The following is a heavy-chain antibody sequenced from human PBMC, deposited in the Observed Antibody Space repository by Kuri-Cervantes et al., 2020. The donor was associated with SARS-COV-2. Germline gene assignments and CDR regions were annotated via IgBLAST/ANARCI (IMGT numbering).Heavy chain of an antibody. CDR3: ARAGLGHFFDY. CDR2: INHSGST. D-gene: IGHD1-26*01. V-gene: IGHV4-34*09. J-gene: IGHJ4*02. CDR1: GGSFSGYY. Sequence: SETLSLTCAVYGGSFSGYYWSWIRQPPGKGPEWIGEINHSGSTNYNPSLKSLVTISVDTSKNQFSLKLSSVTAADTAVYYCARAGLGHFFDYWGQGTLVTVSS.